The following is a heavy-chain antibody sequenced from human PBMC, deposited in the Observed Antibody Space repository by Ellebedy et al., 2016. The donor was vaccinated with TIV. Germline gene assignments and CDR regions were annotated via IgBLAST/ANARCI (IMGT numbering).Heavy chain of an antibody. CDR1: GFTFSSYG. V-gene: IGHV3-30*18. CDR2: ISYDGSNK. CDR3: AKGEDGSGSYSDY. J-gene: IGHJ4*02. Sequence: LSLTXAASGFTFSSYGMHWVRQAPGKGLEWVAVISYDGSNKYYADSVKGRFTISRDNSKNTLYLQMNSLRAEDTAVYYCAKGEDGSGSYSDYWGQGTLVTVSS. D-gene: IGHD1-26*01.